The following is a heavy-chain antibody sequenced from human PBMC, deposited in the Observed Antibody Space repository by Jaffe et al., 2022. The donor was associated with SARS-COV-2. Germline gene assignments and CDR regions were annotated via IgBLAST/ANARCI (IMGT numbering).Heavy chain of an antibody. CDR3: ARDPNGNYYGSGSYYNVPYYYYGMDV. V-gene: IGHV3-21*01. D-gene: IGHD3-10*01. CDR2: ISSSSSYI. Sequence: EVQLVESGGGLVKPGGSLRLSCAASGFTFSSYSMNWVRQAPGKGLEWVSSISSSSSYIYYADSVKGRFTISRDNAKNSLYLQMNSLRAEDTAVYYCARDPNGNYYGSGSYYNVPYYYYGMDVWGQGTTVTVSS. J-gene: IGHJ6*02. CDR1: GFTFSSYS.